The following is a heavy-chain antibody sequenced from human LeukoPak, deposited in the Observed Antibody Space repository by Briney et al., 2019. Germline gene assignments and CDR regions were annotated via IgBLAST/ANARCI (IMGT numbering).Heavy chain of an antibody. CDR2: IYSGGST. CDR1: GITVSSNY. J-gene: IGHJ3*02. D-gene: IGHD1-26*01. CDR3: ARGLVVGGTGVWAFDI. Sequence: GGSLRLSCAASGITVSSNYMSWVRQAPGKGLEWVSVIYSGGSTYYADSVKGRFTISRDNSKNTLYLQMNSLRAEDTALYYCARGLVVGGTGVWAFDIWGQGTMVTVSS. V-gene: IGHV3-66*01.